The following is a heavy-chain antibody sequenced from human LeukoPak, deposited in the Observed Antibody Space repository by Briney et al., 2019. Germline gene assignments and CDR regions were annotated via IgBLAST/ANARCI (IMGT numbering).Heavy chain of an antibody. CDR1: GFTFDDYA. Sequence: GGSLRLSCAASGFTFDDYAMHWVRQAPGKGLKWVSGISWNSGSIGYADSVKGRFTISRDNAKNSLYLQMNSLRAEDMALYYCARVGARSWYFDLWGRGTLVTVSS. V-gene: IGHV3-9*03. CDR3: ARVGARSWYFDL. J-gene: IGHJ2*01. CDR2: ISWNSGSI. D-gene: IGHD1-26*01.